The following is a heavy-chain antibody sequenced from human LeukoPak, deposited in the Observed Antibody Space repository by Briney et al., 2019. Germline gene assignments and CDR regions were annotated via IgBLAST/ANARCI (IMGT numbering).Heavy chain of an antibody. Sequence: SETLSPTCTVSGDSISSFFWTWIRQPAGKGLEWIGRIYNSGTTNYNPSLKSRVTMSVDTSKNEISLKLSSMTAADTAAYYCARGGQWFDPWGQGILITVSS. CDR1: GDSISSFF. J-gene: IGHJ5*02. CDR3: ARGGQWFDP. CDR2: IYNSGTT. V-gene: IGHV4-4*07.